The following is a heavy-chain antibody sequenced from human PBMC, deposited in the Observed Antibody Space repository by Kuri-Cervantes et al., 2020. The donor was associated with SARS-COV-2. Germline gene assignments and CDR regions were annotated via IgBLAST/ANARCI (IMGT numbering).Heavy chain of an antibody. D-gene: IGHD2/OR15-2a*01. Sequence: GESLKISCAASGFTFSSYDMHWVRQATGKGLEWVSAIGTAGDTYYPGSVKGRFTISRENAKNSLYLQMNSLRAGGTAVYFCARGWGRYLLLDYYYNGMDVWGQGTTVTVSS. CDR2: IGTAGDT. V-gene: IGHV3-13*01. J-gene: IGHJ6*02. CDR3: ARGWGRYLLLDYYYNGMDV. CDR1: GFTFSSYD.